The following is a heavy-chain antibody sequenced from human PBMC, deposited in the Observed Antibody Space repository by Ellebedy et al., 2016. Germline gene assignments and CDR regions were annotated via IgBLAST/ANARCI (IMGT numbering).Heavy chain of an antibody. V-gene: IGHV3-23*01. CDR2: ISGSGGST. D-gene: IGHD6-19*01. J-gene: IGHJ4*02. CDR3: AKFLPPPKRGIAVAGPLDY. CDR1: GFTFSSYA. Sequence: GESLKISXAASGFTFSSYAMSWVRQAPGKGLEWVSAISGSGGSTYYADSVKGRFTISRDNSKNTLYLQMNSLRAEDTAVYYCAKFLPPPKRGIAVAGPLDYWGQGTLVTVSS.